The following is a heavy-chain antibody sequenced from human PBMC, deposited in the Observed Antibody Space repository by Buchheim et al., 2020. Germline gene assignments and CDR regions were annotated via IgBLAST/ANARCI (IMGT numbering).Heavy chain of an antibody. V-gene: IGHV4-59*12. CDR2: INHSGST. Sequence: QVQLQESGPGLVKPSETLSLTCTVSGASISHYHWSWIRQSAGKGLEWIGEINHSGSTNYNPSLKSRVTISVDTSKNQFSLKLSSVTAADTAVYYCARNRNWNRWFDPWGQGTL. CDR3: ARNRNWNRWFDP. D-gene: IGHD1-1*01. CDR1: GASISHYH. J-gene: IGHJ5*02.